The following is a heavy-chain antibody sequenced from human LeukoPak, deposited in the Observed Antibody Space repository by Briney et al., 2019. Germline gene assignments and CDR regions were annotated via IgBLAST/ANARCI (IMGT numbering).Heavy chain of an antibody. CDR1: GDSISSGDYY. CDR3: ARRGGYSSGWNY. CDR2: IYTSGTT. Sequence: PSETLSLTCTVSGDSISSGDYYWSWIRQPAGKGLEWLGRIYTSGTTDYNPSLKSRVTISVDTSKNQFSLKLSSVTAADTAVYYCARRGGYSSGWNYWGQGTLVTVSS. D-gene: IGHD6-19*01. J-gene: IGHJ4*02. V-gene: IGHV4-61*02.